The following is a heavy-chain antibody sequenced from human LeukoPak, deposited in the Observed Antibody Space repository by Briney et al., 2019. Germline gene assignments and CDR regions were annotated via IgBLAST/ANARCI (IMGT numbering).Heavy chain of an antibody. CDR2: IIPIFGTA. CDR3: ARGGGEYSREYFDY. J-gene: IGHJ4*02. V-gene: IGHV1-69*13. Sequence: SVKVSCKASGGTFSSYAIGWVRQAPGQGLEWMGGIIPIFGTANYAQKFQGRVTITADESTSTAYMELSSLRSEDTAVYYCARGGGEYSREYFDYWGQGTLVTVSS. D-gene: IGHD6-6*01. CDR1: GGTFSSYA.